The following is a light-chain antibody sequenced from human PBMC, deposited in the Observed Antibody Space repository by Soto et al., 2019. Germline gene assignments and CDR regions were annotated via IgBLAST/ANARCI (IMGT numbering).Light chain of an antibody. CDR3: QRYNGAPAT. V-gene: IGKV1-27*01. CDR1: QDISNY. J-gene: IGKJ4*01. Sequence: DIQMTQSPSSLSASVGDRVTITCRASQDISNYLAWYQQRPGKPPKLLIYAASALPSGVPSRFSGSASGTDFTLTISSLQPEDVATYYCQRYNGAPATFGGGTKVEIK. CDR2: AAS.